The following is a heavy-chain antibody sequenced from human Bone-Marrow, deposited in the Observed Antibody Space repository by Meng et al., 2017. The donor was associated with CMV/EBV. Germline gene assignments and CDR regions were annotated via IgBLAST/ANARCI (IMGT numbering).Heavy chain of an antibody. Sequence: GESLKISCAASGFTFSSYSMNWVRQAPGKGLEWVSYISSSSSTIYYADSVKGRFTISRDNAKNSLYLQMNSLRAEDTAVYYCARGHCSSTSCYRYYYGMDVWGQGTTVTVSS. CDR2: ISSSSSTI. CDR1: GFTFSSYS. V-gene: IGHV3-48*04. J-gene: IGHJ6*02. CDR3: ARGHCSSTSCYRYYYGMDV. D-gene: IGHD2-2*01.